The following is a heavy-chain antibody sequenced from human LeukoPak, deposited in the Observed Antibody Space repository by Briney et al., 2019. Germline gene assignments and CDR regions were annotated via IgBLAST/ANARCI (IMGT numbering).Heavy chain of an antibody. J-gene: IGHJ4*02. CDR1: GDSVSSNSAA. CDR2: TYYRSKWYN. Sequence: SQTLSLTCAISGDSVSSNSAAWNWIRQSPSRGLEWLGRTYYRSKWYNDYAVSVKSRITINPDTSKNQFSLQLNSVTPEDTAVYYCARKGGKAAAGKGYFDYWGQGTLVTVSS. CDR3: ARKGGKAAAGKGYFDY. V-gene: IGHV6-1*01. D-gene: IGHD6-13*01.